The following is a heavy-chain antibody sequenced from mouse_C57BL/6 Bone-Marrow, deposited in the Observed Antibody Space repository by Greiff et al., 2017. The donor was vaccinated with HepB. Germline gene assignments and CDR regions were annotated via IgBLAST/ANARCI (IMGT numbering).Heavy chain of an antibody. J-gene: IGHJ4*01. CDR3: ARHGYDYDGRPLYAMDY. CDR1: GFTFSSYG. CDR2: ISSGGSYT. V-gene: IGHV5-6*01. D-gene: IGHD2-4*01. Sequence: EVKLMESGGDLVKPGGSLKLSCAASGFTFSSYGMSWVRQTPDKRLEWVATISSGGSYTYYPDSVKGRFTISRDNAKNTLYLQMSSLKSEDTAMYYCARHGYDYDGRPLYAMDYWGQGTSVTVSS.